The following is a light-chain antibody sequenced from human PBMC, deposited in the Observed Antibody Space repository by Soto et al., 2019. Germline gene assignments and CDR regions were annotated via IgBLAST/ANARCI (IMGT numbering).Light chain of an antibody. J-gene: IGLJ3*02. Sequence: QSVLTQPPSASGTPGQRVTISCSGSSSNIGSNYVYWYQQLPGTAPKLLIYMNSQRPSGVPDRFSGSKSGTSASLVITGLRPEDEADYYCVAWDDNLSSRVFGGGTKLTVL. CDR3: VAWDDNLSSRV. V-gene: IGLV1-47*01. CDR2: MNS. CDR1: SSNIGSNY.